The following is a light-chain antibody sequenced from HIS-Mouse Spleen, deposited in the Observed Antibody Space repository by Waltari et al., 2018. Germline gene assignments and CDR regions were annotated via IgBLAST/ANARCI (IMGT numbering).Light chain of an antibody. CDR2: KAS. CDR1: QSISSW. CDR3: QQYRT. Sequence: DSQMTQSPSTLSASVGDRVTITCRASQSISSWLAWYQQKPGKAPNLLIYKASSLESGVPSRFSGSGSGTEFTLTISSLQPDDFATYYCQQYRTFGQGTKVEIK. J-gene: IGKJ1*01. V-gene: IGKV1-5*03.